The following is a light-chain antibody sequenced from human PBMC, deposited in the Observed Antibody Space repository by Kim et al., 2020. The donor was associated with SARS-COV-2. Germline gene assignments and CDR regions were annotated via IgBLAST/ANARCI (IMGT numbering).Light chain of an antibody. J-gene: IGKJ4*01. CDR3: QQYGSSPLT. V-gene: IGKV3-20*01. CDR1: QSVSSSY. Sequence: PGERATPSCRASQSVSSSYLAWYQQKPGQAPRLLIYGASSRATGIPDRFSGSGSGTDFTLTISRLEPEDFAVYYCQQYGSSPLTFGGGTKVDIK. CDR2: GAS.